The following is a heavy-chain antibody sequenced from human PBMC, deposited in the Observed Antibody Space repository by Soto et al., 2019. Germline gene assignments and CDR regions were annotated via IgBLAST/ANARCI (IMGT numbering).Heavy chain of an antibody. CDR3: ADQVVSKHDHYSAAG. CDR2: ILPDDTDT. Sequence: GEPLKIFCKASGYSLTSYWSGWVRQTRGKGLECMSIILPDDTDTRYRPALEGHVTITADRSTNTDFLLLRSLEASNTATYCYADQVVSKHDHYSAAGCGQ. J-gene: IGHJ3*01. V-gene: IGHV5-51*01. D-gene: IGHD2-15*01. CDR1: GYSLTSYW.